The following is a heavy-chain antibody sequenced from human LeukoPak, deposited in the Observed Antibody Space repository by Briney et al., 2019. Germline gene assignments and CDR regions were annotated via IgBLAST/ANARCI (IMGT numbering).Heavy chain of an antibody. D-gene: IGHD3-22*01. CDR3: ATTDSSGYYFRGPHDY. V-gene: IGHV4-39*01. Sequence: SETLSLTCTVSGGSISSSSYYWGWIRQPPGKGLEWIGSIYYSGSTYYNPSLKSRVTISVDTSKSQFSLKLSSVTAADTAVYYCATTDSSGYYFRGPHDYWGQGTLVTVSS. J-gene: IGHJ4*02. CDR2: IYYSGST. CDR1: GGSISSSSYY.